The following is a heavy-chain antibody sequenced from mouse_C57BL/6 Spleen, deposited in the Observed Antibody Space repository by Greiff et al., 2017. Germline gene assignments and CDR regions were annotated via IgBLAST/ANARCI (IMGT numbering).Heavy chain of an antibody. CDR3: ARGDRAMDY. Sequence: VKLMESGAELVKPGASVKISCKASGYAFSSYWMHWVKQRPGKGLEWIGQIYPGDGDTNYNGKFKGKATLTADKSSSTAYMQLSSLTSEDSAVYFCARGDRAMDYWGQGTSVTVSS. CDR1: GYAFSSYW. D-gene: IGHD2-14*01. J-gene: IGHJ4*01. V-gene: IGHV1-80*01. CDR2: IYPGDGDT.